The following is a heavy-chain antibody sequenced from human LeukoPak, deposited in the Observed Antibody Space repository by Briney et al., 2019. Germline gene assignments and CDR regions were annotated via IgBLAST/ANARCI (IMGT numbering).Heavy chain of an antibody. CDR3: AKGGYSYGFDP. V-gene: IGHV3-23*01. D-gene: IGHD5-18*01. CDR1: GFTFSDYY. CDR2: ISGSGGST. Sequence: GGSLRLSCAASGFTFSDYYMSWIRQAPGKGLEWVSAISGSGGSTYYADSVKGRFTISRDNSKNTLYLQMNSLRAEDTAVYYCAKGGYSYGFDPWGQGTLVTVSS. J-gene: IGHJ5*02.